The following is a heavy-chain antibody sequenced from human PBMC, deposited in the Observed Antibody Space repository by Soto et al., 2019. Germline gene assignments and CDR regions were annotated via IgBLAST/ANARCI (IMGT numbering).Heavy chain of an antibody. CDR1: GGTFSSYA. Sequence: QVQLVQSGAEVKKPGSSVKVSCKASGGTFSSYAISWVRQAPGQGLEWMGGIIPIFGTANYAQKFQGRVTITADESTITAYMELSSLRSEDTAVYYCARVCSGGSCYSRGSRSDYYYGMDVWGQGTTVTVSS. D-gene: IGHD2-15*01. J-gene: IGHJ6*02. V-gene: IGHV1-69*01. CDR2: IIPIFGTA. CDR3: ARVCSGGSCYSRGSRSDYYYGMDV.